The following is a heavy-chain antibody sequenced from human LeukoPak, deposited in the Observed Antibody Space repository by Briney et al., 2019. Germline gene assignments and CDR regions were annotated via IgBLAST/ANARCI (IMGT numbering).Heavy chain of an antibody. CDR2: IISILGIA. D-gene: IGHD3-22*01. Sequence: SVKVSCKASGGTFSSYAISWVRQAPGQGLEWMGRIISILGIANYAQKFQGRVTITADKSTSTAYMELSSLRSEDTAVYYCAREHTYYYDSSGYSRLDYWGQGTLVTVSS. J-gene: IGHJ4*02. V-gene: IGHV1-69*04. CDR3: AREHTYYYDSSGYSRLDY. CDR1: GGTFSSYA.